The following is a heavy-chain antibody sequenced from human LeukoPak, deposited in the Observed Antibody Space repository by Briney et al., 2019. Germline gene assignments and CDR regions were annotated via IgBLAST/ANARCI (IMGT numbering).Heavy chain of an antibody. J-gene: IGHJ4*02. Sequence: GGSLRLSCAASGFNFANHAMSWVRQTPGKGLEWVSAISGGGDITYYADSVTGRFTISRDNSKDTLFLQMHSLRPGDTAVYYCVREDTPATANYWGQGTLVTVSS. D-gene: IGHD2-21*02. CDR3: VREDTPATANY. CDR1: GFNFANHA. CDR2: ISGGGDIT. V-gene: IGHV3-23*01.